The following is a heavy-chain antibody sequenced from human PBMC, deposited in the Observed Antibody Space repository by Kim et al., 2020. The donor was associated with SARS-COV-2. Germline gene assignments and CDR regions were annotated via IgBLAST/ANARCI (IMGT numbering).Heavy chain of an antibody. Sequence: GGSLRLSCAASGFTFSSYAMSWVRQAPGKGLEWVSAISGSGGSTYYADSVKGRFTISRDNSKNTLYLQMNSLRAEDTAVYYCTVRSGYYINWFDPWGQGTLVTVSS. V-gene: IGHV3-23*01. J-gene: IGHJ5*02. D-gene: IGHD3-3*01. CDR3: TVRSGYYINWFDP. CDR1: GFTFSSYA. CDR2: ISGSGGST.